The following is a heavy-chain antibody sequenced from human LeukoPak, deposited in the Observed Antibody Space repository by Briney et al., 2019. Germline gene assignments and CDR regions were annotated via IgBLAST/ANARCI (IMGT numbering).Heavy chain of an antibody. V-gene: IGHV1-69*13. J-gene: IGHJ4*02. CDR1: GYTFTSYD. CDR2: IIPIFGTA. D-gene: IGHD6-13*01. Sequence: ASVKVSCKASGYTFTSYDINWVRQAPGQGLEWMGGIIPIFGTANYAQKFQGRVTITADESTSTAYMELSSLRSEDTAVYYCTIAAAGSFDYWGQGTLVTVSS. CDR3: TIAAAGSFDY.